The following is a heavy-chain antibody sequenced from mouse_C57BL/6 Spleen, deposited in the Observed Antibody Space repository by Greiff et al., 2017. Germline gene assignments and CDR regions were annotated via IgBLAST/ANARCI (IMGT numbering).Heavy chain of an antibody. CDR3: ARANWDVDYAMDY. D-gene: IGHD4-1*01. CDR2: ISSGSSTI. V-gene: IGHV5-17*01. Sequence: EVKLMESGGGLVKPGGSLKLSCAASGFTFSDYGMHWVRQAPEKGLEWVAYISSGSSTIYYADTVKGRFTISRDNAKNTLFLQMTSLRSEDTAMYYCARANWDVDYAMDYWGQGTSVTVSS. J-gene: IGHJ4*01. CDR1: GFTFSDYG.